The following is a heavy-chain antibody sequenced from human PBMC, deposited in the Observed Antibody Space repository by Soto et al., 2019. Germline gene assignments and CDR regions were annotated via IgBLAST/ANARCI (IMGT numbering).Heavy chain of an antibody. CDR2: IIPIFGTA. CDR1: GGTFSSYA. Sequence: QVQLVQSGAEVKKPGSSVKVSCKASGGTFSSYAISWVRQAPGQGREWMGGIIPIFGTANYAQKFQGRVTITADESTSTAYMELSSRRSEDTAVYYCARSPNGVPAAITWFDPWGQGTLVTVSS. J-gene: IGHJ5*02. D-gene: IGHD2-2*02. CDR3: ARSPNGVPAAITWFDP. V-gene: IGHV1-69*01.